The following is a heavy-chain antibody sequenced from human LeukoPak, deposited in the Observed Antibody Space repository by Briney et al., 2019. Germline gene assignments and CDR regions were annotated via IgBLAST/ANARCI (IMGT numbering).Heavy chain of an antibody. CDR3: ARSPHILTGENFDY. J-gene: IGHJ4*02. CDR1: GYTFTGYY. V-gene: IGHV1-2*02. D-gene: IGHD3-9*01. CDR2: INPNSGGT. Sequence: ASVKVSCKASGYTFTGYYMHWVRQAPGQGLEWMGWINPNSGGTNYAQKFQDRVSMTRDASISTDYMQLSRLRFDDTAVYYCARSPHILTGENFDYWGQGTLLTVSS.